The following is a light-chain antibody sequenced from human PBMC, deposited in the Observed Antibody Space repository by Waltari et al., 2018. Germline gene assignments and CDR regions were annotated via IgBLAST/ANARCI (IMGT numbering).Light chain of an antibody. CDR3: EHYNGFPYT. CDR2: KAS. Sequence: DIPMTQFPSTLSASVGDRVTITCRASQRVSSWLAWYQRKPGKAPKLLIYKASNLESGVPSRFSGSGSGTEFTLTISSLQTDDFATYYCEHYNGFPYTFGQGTRLEI. CDR1: QRVSSW. J-gene: IGKJ2*01. V-gene: IGKV1-5*03.